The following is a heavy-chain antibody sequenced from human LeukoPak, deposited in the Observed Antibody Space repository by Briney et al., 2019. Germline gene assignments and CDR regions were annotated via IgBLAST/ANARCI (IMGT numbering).Heavy chain of an antibody. V-gene: IGHV1-18*01. CDR3: ARYLKYGIAADYYYYGMDV. CDR1: GYTFTSYG. Sequence: GASVKVSCKASGYTFTSYGIIWVRQAPGQGLEWMGWISAYNGNTNYAQKLQGRVTMTTDTSTSTAYMELRSLRSDDTAVYYCARYLKYGIAADYYYYGMDVWGQGTTVTVSS. J-gene: IGHJ6*02. CDR2: ISAYNGNT. D-gene: IGHD6-13*01.